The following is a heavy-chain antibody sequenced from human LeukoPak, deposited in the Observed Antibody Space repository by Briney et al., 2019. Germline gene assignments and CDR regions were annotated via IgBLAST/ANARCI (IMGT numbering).Heavy chain of an antibody. V-gene: IGHV1-2*02. Sequence: RASVKVSCKASGYTFTGYYMHWVRQAPGQGLEWMGWINPNSGGTNYAQKFQGRVTTTRDTSISTAYMELSRLRSDDTAVYYCARRSLTYYYGSGSYYGYWGQGTLVTVSS. J-gene: IGHJ4*02. CDR3: ARRSLTYYYGSGSYYGY. D-gene: IGHD3-10*01. CDR2: INPNSGGT. CDR1: GYTFTGYY.